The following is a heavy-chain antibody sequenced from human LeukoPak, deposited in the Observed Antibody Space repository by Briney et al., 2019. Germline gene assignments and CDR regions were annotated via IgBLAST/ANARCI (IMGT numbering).Heavy chain of an antibody. Sequence: GGSLRLSCAASGFTFSSYGMHWVRQAPGKGLEWVAFIRYDGSNKYYADSVKGRFTISRDNSKNTLYLQMNSLRAEDTAVYYCAKGSPLYGSGSLDAFDIWGQGTMVTVSS. CDR3: AKGSPLYGSGSLDAFDI. CDR1: GFTFSSYG. CDR2: IRYDGSNK. D-gene: IGHD3-10*01. V-gene: IGHV3-30*02. J-gene: IGHJ3*02.